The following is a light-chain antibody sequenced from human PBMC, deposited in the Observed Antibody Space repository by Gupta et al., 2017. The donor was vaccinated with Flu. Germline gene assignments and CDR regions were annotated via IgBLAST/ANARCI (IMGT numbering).Light chain of an antibody. Sequence: DIQMTQSPSSSSAAVGDRVTITCRARQSISSYLNWYQQKPGKAPKLLIYAASSLQSGVPSRVSGSGSGTDFTLNISSLQPEDFATYYCQQSYSTPGAFGGGTKVEIK. CDR1: QSISSY. CDR3: QQSYSTPGA. V-gene: IGKV1-39*01. CDR2: AAS. J-gene: IGKJ4*01.